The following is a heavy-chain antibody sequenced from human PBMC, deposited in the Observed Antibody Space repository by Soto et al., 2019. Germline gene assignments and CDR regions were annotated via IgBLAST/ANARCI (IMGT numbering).Heavy chain of an antibody. CDR2: ISGSGGST. CDR3: ANLIVVVPAAIDY. J-gene: IGHJ4*02. Sequence: GGSLRLSCAASGFTFSSYAMSWVRQAPGKGLEWVSAISGSGGSTYYADSVKGRFTISRDNSKNTLYLQMNSLRAEDTAVSYCANLIVVVPAAIDYWGQGTLVTVSS. D-gene: IGHD2-2*01. V-gene: IGHV3-23*01. CDR1: GFTFSSYA.